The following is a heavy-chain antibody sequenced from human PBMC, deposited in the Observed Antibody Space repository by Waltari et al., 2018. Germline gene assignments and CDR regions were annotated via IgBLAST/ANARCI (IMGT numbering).Heavy chain of an antibody. CDR3: ASPGITGTMPFDY. J-gene: IGHJ4*02. D-gene: IGHD1-7*01. V-gene: IGHV3-21*01. Sequence: EVQLVESGGGLVKPGGSLRLSCAASGFTFSSYSMIWFRRAPGKGRECVSSISSSSSYIYYADSVKGRFTISRDNDKNSLYLQMNSLRAEDTAVYYCASPGITGTMPFDYWGQGTLVTVSS. CDR1: GFTFSSYS. CDR2: ISSSSSYI.